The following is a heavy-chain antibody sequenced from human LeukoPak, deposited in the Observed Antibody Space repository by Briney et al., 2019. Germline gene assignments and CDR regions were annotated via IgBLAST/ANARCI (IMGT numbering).Heavy chain of an antibody. J-gene: IGHJ4*02. D-gene: IGHD3/OR15-3a*01. CDR1: GFTFSSYE. CDR3: ARVGLALDY. Sequence: GGSLRRSCAASGFTFSSYEMNWVRQAPGKGLEWVSYISSSGSTINYADSVKGRFTISRDNAKNSLYLQMNSLRAEDTAVYYCARVGLALDYWGQGTLVTVSS. V-gene: IGHV3-48*03. CDR2: ISSSGSTI.